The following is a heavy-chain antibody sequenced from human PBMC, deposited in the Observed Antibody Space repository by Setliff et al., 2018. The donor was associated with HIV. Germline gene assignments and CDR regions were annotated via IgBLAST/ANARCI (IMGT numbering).Heavy chain of an antibody. CDR1: GFTFSDYG. Sequence: GESLRLSCATSGFTFSDYGMHWVRQAPGKGLEWVALISYGGRNKYYGDSVKGRFTISRDDSKSTLYLQMNSLRADDTAVYYCGKDYVADYYTPSGRDGAVDYWGQGTLVTVSS. CDR2: ISYGGRNK. J-gene: IGHJ4*02. D-gene: IGHD3-10*01. V-gene: IGHV3-30*18. CDR3: GKDYVADYYTPSGRDGAVDY.